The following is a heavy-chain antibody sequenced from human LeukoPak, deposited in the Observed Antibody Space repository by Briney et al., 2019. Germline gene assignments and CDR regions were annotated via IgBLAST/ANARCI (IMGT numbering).Heavy chain of an antibody. V-gene: IGHV4-4*02. J-gene: IGHJ6*02. CDR1: GGSISSSNW. Sequence: SETLSLTCIVSGGSISSSNWWSWVRQPPGKGLEWIGEIYHSGSTNYNPSLKSRVTISVDRSKNQFSLKLSSVTAADTAVYYCARGRMVRGESYYYYGMDVWGQGTTVTVSS. D-gene: IGHD3-10*01. CDR3: ARGRMVRGESYYYYGMDV. CDR2: IYHSGST.